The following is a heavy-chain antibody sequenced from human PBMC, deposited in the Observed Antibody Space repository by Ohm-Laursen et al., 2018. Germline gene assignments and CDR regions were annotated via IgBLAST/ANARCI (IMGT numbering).Heavy chain of an antibody. J-gene: IGHJ4*02. D-gene: IGHD4-17*01. CDR3: ATDDGNYASDY. CDR2: ISGSGGST. Sequence: SLRLSCAAPGFTFSSYAMSWVRQAPGKGLEWVSAISGSGGSTYYADSVKGRFTISRDNSKNTLYPQMNSLKTEDTAVYYCATDDGNYASDYWGQGTLVTVSS. CDR1: GFTFSSYA. V-gene: IGHV3-23*01.